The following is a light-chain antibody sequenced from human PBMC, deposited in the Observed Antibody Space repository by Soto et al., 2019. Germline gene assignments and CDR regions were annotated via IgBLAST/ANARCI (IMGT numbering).Light chain of an antibody. CDR1: QSVSSY. Sequence: EIVMTQSPSTLSITPFEIATLSCSSIQSVSSYLAWYQQKPGQAPRLLIYGVSTRANGIPARFSGSGSGTEFTLIISSLQSEDFAVYYCQQYNNWPLITFGQGTRLEIK. V-gene: IGKV3-15*01. CDR2: GVS. CDR3: QQYNNWPLIT. J-gene: IGKJ5*01.